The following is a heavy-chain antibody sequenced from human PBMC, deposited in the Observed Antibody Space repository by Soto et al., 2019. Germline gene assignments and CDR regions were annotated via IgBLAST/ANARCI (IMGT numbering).Heavy chain of an antibody. J-gene: IGHJ5*02. D-gene: IGHD2-21*02. Sequence: QLQLQESGPGLVKPSETLSLTCTVSGGSISSSSYYWGWIRQPPGKGLEWIGSIYYSGSTYYNPSLKSRVTISVDTSKNQFSLKLSSVTAADTAVYFAIVVVTARGVAWFDPWGQGTLVTVSS. CDR3: IVVVTARGVAWFDP. V-gene: IGHV4-39*01. CDR1: GGSISSSSYY. CDR2: IYYSGST.